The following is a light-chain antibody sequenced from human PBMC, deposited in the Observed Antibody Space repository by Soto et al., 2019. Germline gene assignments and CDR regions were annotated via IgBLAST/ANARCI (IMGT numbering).Light chain of an antibody. CDR3: QQRSHWPRT. Sequence: DNVLTQSPDTLSLSPGERATLSCRASQSVSTYLAWYQQKPGQGPRLLIYDASNRATGIPARFSGSGSGADFTLTISSLQSEDFAVYYCQQRSHWPRTFGQGTKVDIK. CDR1: QSVSTY. CDR2: DAS. J-gene: IGKJ1*01. V-gene: IGKV3-11*01.